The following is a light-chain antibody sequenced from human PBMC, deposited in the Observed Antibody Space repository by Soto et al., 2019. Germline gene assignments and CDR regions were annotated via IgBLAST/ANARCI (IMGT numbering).Light chain of an antibody. J-gene: IGKJ2*01. CDR3: QQYNSYPHT. CDR1: QSISSW. Sequence: DIQMTQSPSTLSASVGDRVTITCRASQSISSWLAWYQQKPGKAPKLLIYKASSLESGVPSRFSGSGSGTEFTLTISSLQPDDFATYYCQQYNSYPHTFGQGTKPQIK. CDR2: KAS. V-gene: IGKV1-5*03.